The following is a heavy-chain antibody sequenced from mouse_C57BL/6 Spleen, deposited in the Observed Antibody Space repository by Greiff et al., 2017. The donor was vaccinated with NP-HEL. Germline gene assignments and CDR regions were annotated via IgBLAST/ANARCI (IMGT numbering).Heavy chain of an antibody. CDR3: ARGTTVVATPFYAMDY. CDR2: INPNNGGT. J-gene: IGHJ4*01. CDR1: GYTFTDYY. D-gene: IGHD1-1*01. V-gene: IGHV1-26*01. Sequence: VQLQQSGPELVKPGASVKISCKASGYTFTDYYMNWVKQSHGKSLEWIGDINPNNGGTSYNQKFKGKATLTVDKSSSTAYMELRSLTSEDSAVYYCARGTTVVATPFYAMDYWGQGTSVTVSS.